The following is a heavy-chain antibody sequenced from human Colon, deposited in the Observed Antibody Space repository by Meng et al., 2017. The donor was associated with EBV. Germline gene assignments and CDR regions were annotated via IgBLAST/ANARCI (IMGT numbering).Heavy chain of an antibody. D-gene: IGHD1-26*01. CDR3: ARGKQDAWELLAY. Sequence: QVQLQESGPGLVKPSGTLSLTCGVSGVSISSNIRWTWVRQPPGKGLEWIGDIDDSGSTNYNPSLNSRISISLDKSKNHFSLKVNSVTAADTAVYYCARGKQDAWELLAYWSQGALVTVAS. V-gene: IGHV4-4*02. CDR2: IDDSGST. CDR1: GVSISSNIR. J-gene: IGHJ4*02.